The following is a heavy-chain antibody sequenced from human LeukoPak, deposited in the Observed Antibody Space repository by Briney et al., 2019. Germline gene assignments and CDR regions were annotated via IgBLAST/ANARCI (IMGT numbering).Heavy chain of an antibody. D-gene: IGHD5-18*01. CDR3: ARDAVDTANAV. V-gene: IGHV3-30*04. CDR1: GFTFSSYS. J-gene: IGHJ6*02. Sequence: PGGSLRLSCAASGFTFSSYSMQWVRQAPGEGLEWVAVTSFDGGVKFYADSVKGRFTISRDNAKNTLYLQMNSLRAEDTAVYYCARDAVDTANAVWGQGTTVTVSS. CDR2: TSFDGGVK.